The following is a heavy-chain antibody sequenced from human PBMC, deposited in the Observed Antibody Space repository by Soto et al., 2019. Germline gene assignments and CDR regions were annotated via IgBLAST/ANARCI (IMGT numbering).Heavy chain of an antibody. CDR2: IKQDGSEK. J-gene: IGHJ6*02. Sequence: EVQLVESGGGLVQPGGSLRLSCAASGFTFSSYWMTWVRQAPGKGLEWVANIKQDGSEKYYVDSVKGRFTISRDNDSTSVHLQMNSLRAEYSAVYYCARENGFSGYGVYYYYYYGMDVWGQGTTVTVSS. CDR1: GFTFSSYW. V-gene: IGHV3-7*04. D-gene: IGHD5-12*01. CDR3: ARENGFSGYGVYYYYYYGMDV.